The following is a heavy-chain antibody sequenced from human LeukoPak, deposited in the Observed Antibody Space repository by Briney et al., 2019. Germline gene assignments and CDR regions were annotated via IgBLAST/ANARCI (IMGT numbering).Heavy chain of an antibody. J-gene: IGHJ6*02. CDR2: IIPIFGTA. CDR1: GGTFSSYA. V-gene: IGHV1-69*13. D-gene: IGHD4-23*01. CDR3: ARESLPYGGNSFGHYYGMDV. Sequence: SVKVSCKASGGTFSSYAISWVRQAPGQGLEWMGGIIPIFGTANYAQKFQGRVTITADESTSTAYMELSSLRSEDTAVYYCARESLPYGGNSFGHYYGMDVWGQGTTVTVSS.